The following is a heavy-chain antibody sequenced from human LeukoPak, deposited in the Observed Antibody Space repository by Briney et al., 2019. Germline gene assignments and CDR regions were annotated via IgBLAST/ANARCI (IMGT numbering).Heavy chain of an antibody. CDR3: ARLDELGQMSYGMDV. CDR1: GGSISSGDYY. D-gene: IGHD1-7*01. Sequence: SQTLSLTCTVSGGSISSGDYYWRWIRQPPGKGLEWIGYIYYSGSTYYNPSLKSRVTISVDTSKNQFSLKLSSVTAADTAVYYCARLDELGQMSYGMDVWGQGTTVTVSS. V-gene: IGHV4-30-4*01. CDR2: IYYSGST. J-gene: IGHJ6*02.